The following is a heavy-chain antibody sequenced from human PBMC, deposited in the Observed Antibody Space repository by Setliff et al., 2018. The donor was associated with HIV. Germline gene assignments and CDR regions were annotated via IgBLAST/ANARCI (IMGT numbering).Heavy chain of an antibody. Sequence: GGSLRLSCAASGFTFSSYGMHWVRQAPGKGLEWVAFIRYDGSEKNYVDSVKGRFTISRDNAKNSLYLQMNSLRAEDTAVYYCARGFRFTVTAYDYWGQGTLVTSPQ. J-gene: IGHJ4*02. CDR1: GFTFSSYG. CDR2: IRYDGSEK. D-gene: IGHD4-17*01. CDR3: ARGFRFTVTAYDY. V-gene: IGHV3-30*02.